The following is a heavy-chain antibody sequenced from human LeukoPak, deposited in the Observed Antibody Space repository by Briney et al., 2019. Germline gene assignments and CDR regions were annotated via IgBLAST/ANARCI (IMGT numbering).Heavy chain of an antibody. V-gene: IGHV4-59*01. CDR2: IYYSGST. J-gene: IGHJ6*02. CDR1: GGSISSYY. Sequence: SETLSLTCTVSGGSISSYYWSWIRQPPGKGLEWIGYIYYSGSTNYNPSLKSRVTISVDTSKNQLSLKLSSVTAADTAVYYCARVTPAALAYYGMDVWGQGTTVTVSS. D-gene: IGHD2-2*01. CDR3: ARVTPAALAYYGMDV.